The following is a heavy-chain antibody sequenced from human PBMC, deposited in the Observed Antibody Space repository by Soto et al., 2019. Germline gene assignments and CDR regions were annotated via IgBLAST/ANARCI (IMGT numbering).Heavy chain of an antibody. D-gene: IGHD3-3*01. CDR1: GFTFSSYG. CDR3: AKAFLSGTIFGVATLDY. J-gene: IGHJ4*02. V-gene: IGHV3-30*18. Sequence: QVLLVESGGGVVQPGRSLRLSCAASGFTFSSYGMHWVRQAPGKGLEWVAVISYDGSNKYYADSVKGRFTISRDNSKNTLYLQMNSLRAEDTAVYYCAKAFLSGTIFGVATLDYWGQGTLVTVSS. CDR2: ISYDGSNK.